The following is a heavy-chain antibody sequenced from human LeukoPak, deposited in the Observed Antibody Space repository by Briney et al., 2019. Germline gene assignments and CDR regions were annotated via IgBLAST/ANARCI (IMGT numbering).Heavy chain of an antibody. CDR3: ARDDPYGDFDY. J-gene: IGHJ4*02. V-gene: IGHV1-18*01. CDR2: ISAYNGNT. D-gene: IGHD4-17*01. Sequence: ASVKVSCKASGGTFSSYAISWVRQAPGQGLEWMGWISAYNGNTNYAQKLQGRVTMTTDTSTSTAYMELRSLRSDDTAVYYCARDDPYGDFDYWGQGTLVTVSS. CDR1: GGTFSSYA.